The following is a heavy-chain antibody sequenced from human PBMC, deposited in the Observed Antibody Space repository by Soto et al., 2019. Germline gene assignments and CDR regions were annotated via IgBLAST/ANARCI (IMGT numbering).Heavy chain of an antibody. CDR1: GFTFSSYA. CDR2: ISGSGGST. J-gene: IGHJ5*02. CDR3: AKTLGEDCSGGSCYSLGWFDP. V-gene: IGHV3-23*01. Sequence: EVQLLESGGGLVQPGGSLRLSCAASGFTFSSYAMSWVRQAPGKGLEWVSAISGSGGSTYYADSVKGRFTISRDSSKNTLYLQMNSLRAEDTAVYYCAKTLGEDCSGGSCYSLGWFDPWGQGTLVTVSS. D-gene: IGHD2-15*01.